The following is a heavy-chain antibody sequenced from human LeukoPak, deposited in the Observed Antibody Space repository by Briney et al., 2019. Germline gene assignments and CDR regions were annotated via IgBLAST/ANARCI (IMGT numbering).Heavy chain of an antibody. CDR2: INHSGST. CDR1: GGSFSGYY. V-gene: IGHV4-34*01. D-gene: IGHD6-13*01. J-gene: IGHJ3*02. Sequence: SETLSLTCAVYGGSFSGYYWSWIRQPPGKGLEWIGEINHSGSTNYNPSLKSRVTISVDTSKNQFSLKLSSVTVADTAVYYCAKAPGIAAAGTAFDIWGQGTMVTVSS. CDR3: AKAPGIAAAGTAFDI.